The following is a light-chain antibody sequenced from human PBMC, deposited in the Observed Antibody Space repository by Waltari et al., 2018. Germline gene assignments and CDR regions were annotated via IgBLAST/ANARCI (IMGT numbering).Light chain of an antibody. CDR3: QQSKSNPLT. Sequence: DIQMSQSPSSLSASVGDRVTITCRASQDISDYLKWYQQKPGKAPKLLIYYADSLASGVPSRFSGSGSGTEFTLTISSLQSEDFATYYCQQSKSNPLTFGGGTKVEIK. CDR1: QDISDY. J-gene: IGKJ4*01. V-gene: IGKV1-17*01. CDR2: YAD.